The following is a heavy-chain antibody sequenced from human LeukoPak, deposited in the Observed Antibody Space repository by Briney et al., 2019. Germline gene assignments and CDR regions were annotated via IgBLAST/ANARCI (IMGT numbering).Heavy chain of an antibody. Sequence: SQTLSLTCTVSGGSISSGGYYWSWIRQHPGKGLEWIGYIYYSGSTYYTPSLKSRVTISVDPSKNQFSLKLSSVTAADTAVYYCARESYDSSGWDLYYFDYWGQGTLVTVSS. D-gene: IGHD3-22*01. J-gene: IGHJ4*02. CDR2: IYYSGST. CDR3: ARESYDSSGWDLYYFDY. CDR1: GGSISSGGYY. V-gene: IGHV4-31*03.